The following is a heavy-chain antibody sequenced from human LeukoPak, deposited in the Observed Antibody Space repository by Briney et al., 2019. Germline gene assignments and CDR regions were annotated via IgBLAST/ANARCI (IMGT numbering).Heavy chain of an antibody. D-gene: IGHD2-2*02. Sequence: ASVKVSCKASGYTFTGYYMHWVRQAPGQGLEGMGWINPNSGGTNYAQKFQGRVTMTRDTSISTAYMELSRPRSDDTAVYYCARGLHCSSTSCYTYGYWGQGTLVTVSS. CDR1: GYTFTGYY. J-gene: IGHJ4*02. CDR2: INPNSGGT. V-gene: IGHV1-2*02. CDR3: ARGLHCSSTSCYTYGY.